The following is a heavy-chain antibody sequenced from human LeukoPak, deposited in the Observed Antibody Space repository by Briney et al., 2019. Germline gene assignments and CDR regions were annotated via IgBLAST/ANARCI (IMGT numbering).Heavy chain of an antibody. J-gene: IGHJ4*02. D-gene: IGHD6-19*01. V-gene: IGHV3-66*02. Sequence: GGSLRLSCAASGFTFSSYAMSWVRQARGKGLEWVSVIYSGGSKYYADYVKGRFTISKDNSKNTLYLQMNSLRAEATAVYYCARDLISSGWYVGFDYWGRGTLVTVSS. CDR1: GFTFSSYA. CDR3: ARDLISSGWYVGFDY. CDR2: IYSGGSK.